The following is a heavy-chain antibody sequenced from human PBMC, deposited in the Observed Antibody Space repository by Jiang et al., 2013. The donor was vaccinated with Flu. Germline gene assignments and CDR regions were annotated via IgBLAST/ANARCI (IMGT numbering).Heavy chain of an antibody. CDR2: VSYGGSNK. V-gene: IGHV3-30*01. CDR1: GFTFSSYT. Sequence: VQLLESGGGVVQPGRSLRLSCAASGFTFSSYTMHWVRQAPGKGLEWVAIVSYGGSNKYYADSVKGRFTISRDNSKNTLYLQMNSLRAEDTALYYCAREYDTSGYFDYWGQGTLVTVSS. J-gene: IGHJ4*02. CDR3: AREYDTSGYFDY. D-gene: IGHD3-22*01.